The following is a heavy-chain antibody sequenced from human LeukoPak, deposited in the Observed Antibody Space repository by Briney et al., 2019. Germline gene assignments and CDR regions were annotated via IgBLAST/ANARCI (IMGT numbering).Heavy chain of an antibody. J-gene: IGHJ3*02. Sequence: SETLSLTCTVTGGSISSYYWSWIRQPAGKGLEWIGRIYTSGSTNYNPSLKSRVTMSVDTSKNQFSLKLSSVTAADTAVYYCARDGYCSGGSCYSGYAFDIWGQGTMVTVSS. V-gene: IGHV4-4*07. CDR2: IYTSGST. CDR3: ARDGYCSGGSCYSGYAFDI. D-gene: IGHD2-15*01. CDR1: GGSISSYY.